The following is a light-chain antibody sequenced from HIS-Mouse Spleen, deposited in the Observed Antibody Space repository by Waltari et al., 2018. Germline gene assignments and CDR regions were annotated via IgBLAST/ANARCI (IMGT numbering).Light chain of an antibody. CDR1: QRVSSSY. CDR3: QQYGSSPFT. J-gene: IGKJ3*01. V-gene: IGKV3-20*01. CDR2: GAS. Sequence: EIVLTQSPGTLSLSPGARATLSCRASQRVSSSYLAWYQQKPGQAPRLLIYGASSRATGIPDRFSGSGSGTDFTLTISRLEPEDFAVYYCQQYGSSPFTFGPGTKVDIK.